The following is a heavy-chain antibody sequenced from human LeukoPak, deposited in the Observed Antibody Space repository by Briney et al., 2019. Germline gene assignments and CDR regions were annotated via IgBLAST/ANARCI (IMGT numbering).Heavy chain of an antibody. V-gene: IGHV1-69*13. CDR1: GGTFSSYA. J-gene: IGHJ6*03. CDR3: ARGNCSSTSCNMGPYYYYMDV. CDR2: VIPIFATA. Sequence: ASVKVSCKASGGTFSSYAISWVRQAPGQGLEWMGGVIPIFATANYAQNFQGRVTITADESTTTAYMELSSLRSEDTAVYYCARGNCSSTSCNMGPYYYYMDVWGKGTTVTVSS. D-gene: IGHD2-2*02.